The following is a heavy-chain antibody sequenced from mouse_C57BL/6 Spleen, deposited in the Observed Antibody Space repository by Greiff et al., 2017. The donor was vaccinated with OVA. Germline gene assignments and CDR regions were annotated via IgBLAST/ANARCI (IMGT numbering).Heavy chain of an antibody. CDR2: LAPSDSYT. CDR3: ARGDYGNLYAMDY. J-gene: IGHJ4*01. D-gene: IGHD2-1*01. CDR1: GYTFTSYW. Sequence: QVQLQQPGAELVMPGASVTLSCKASGYTFTSYWMHWVKQRPGQGLEWIGELAPSDSYTNYNQKFKGKSTLTVDKSSSTAYMQLSSLTSEDSAVYYCARGDYGNLYAMDYWGQGTSVTVSS. V-gene: IGHV1-69*01.